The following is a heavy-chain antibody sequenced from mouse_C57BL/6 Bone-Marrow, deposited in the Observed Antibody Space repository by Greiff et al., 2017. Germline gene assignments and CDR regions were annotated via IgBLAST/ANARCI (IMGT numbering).Heavy chain of an antibody. CDR3: TLSYGGSSPYWYFDV. D-gene: IGHD1-1*01. J-gene: IGHJ1*03. V-gene: IGHV1-5*01. Sequence: VQLQQSGTVLARPGASVKMSCKTSGYTFTSYWMHWVKQRPGQGLEWIGAIYPGNSDTSYNQKFKGKAKLTAVPSASTAYMELSSLTNEDSAVYYCTLSYGGSSPYWYFDVWGTGTTVTVSS. CDR1: GYTFTSYW. CDR2: IYPGNSDT.